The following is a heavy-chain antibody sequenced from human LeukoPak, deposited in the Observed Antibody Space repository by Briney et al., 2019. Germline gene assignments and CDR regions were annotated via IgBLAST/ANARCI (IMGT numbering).Heavy chain of an antibody. CDR2: IYTSGST. Sequence: SETLSLTCTVSGGSISSYYWSWIRQPAGKGLEWIGRIYTSGSTNYNPSLKSRVTMSVDTSKNQFSLKLSSVTAADTAVYYCARDLYCSSTSCGGAFDIWGQGTMVTVSS. J-gene: IGHJ3*02. V-gene: IGHV4-4*07. CDR3: ARDLYCSSTSCGGAFDI. CDR1: GGSISSYY. D-gene: IGHD2-2*01.